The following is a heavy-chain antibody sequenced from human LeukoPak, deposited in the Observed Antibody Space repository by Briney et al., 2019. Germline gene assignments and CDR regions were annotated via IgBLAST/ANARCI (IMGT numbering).Heavy chain of an antibody. CDR2: ISNGGGST. Sequence: GALRLSCAASGFPLSSYPVTWVRQAPGKGLEWVSAISNGGGSTNYADSVKGRFTISRDNPMNTVFLQMNSLRAEDTAVYYCATGGPGFLEWLPLDNWGQGTLATVSS. CDR1: GFPLSSYP. J-gene: IGHJ4*02. V-gene: IGHV3-23*01. D-gene: IGHD3-3*01. CDR3: ATGGPGFLEWLPLDN.